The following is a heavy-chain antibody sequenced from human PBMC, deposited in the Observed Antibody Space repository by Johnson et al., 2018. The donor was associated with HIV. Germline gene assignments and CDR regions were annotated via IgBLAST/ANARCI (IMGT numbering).Heavy chain of an antibody. CDR1: GFTFSSYA. Sequence: QVQLVESGGGVAQPGRSLRLSCAASGFTFSSYAMHWVRQAPGKGLEWVAVISYDGSNKYYADSVKGRFTISRDNSKNTLYLQMNSLRAEDTAVYYCARETRGSSWFDAFDIWGQGTMVTVSS. CDR2: ISYDGSNK. J-gene: IGHJ3*02. CDR3: ARETRGSSWFDAFDI. D-gene: IGHD6-13*01. V-gene: IGHV3-30-3*01.